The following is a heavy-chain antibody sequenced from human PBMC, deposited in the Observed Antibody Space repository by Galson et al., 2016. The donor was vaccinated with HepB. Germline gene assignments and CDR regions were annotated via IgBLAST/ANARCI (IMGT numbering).Heavy chain of an antibody. Sequence: SETLSLTCTVSGGSISSSSYYWGWIRQPPGKGLEWIGEIFHSGDTNYNPSLKDRVTLSIDESRRQFSLELRSMTAADTALYFCARDCSGGSCPTGGWDVFDIWGQGTKVLVSS. CDR1: GGSISSSSYY. CDR3: ARDCSGGSCPTGGWDVFDI. J-gene: IGHJ3*02. CDR2: IFHSGDT. D-gene: IGHD2-15*01. V-gene: IGHV4-39*07.